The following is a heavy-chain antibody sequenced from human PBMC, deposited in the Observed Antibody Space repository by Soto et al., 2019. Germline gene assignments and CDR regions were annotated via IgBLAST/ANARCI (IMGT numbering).Heavy chain of an antibody. D-gene: IGHD6-13*01. CDR2: IYYSGST. J-gene: IGHJ4*02. Sequence: TLSLTCTVSGGSISSYYWSWIRQPPGKGLEWIGYIYYSGSTNYNPSLKSRVTISVDTSKNQFSLKLSSVTAADTAVYYCARAIAAAGTYFDYWGQGTLVTVSS. CDR3: ARAIAAAGTYFDY. V-gene: IGHV4-59*01. CDR1: GGSISSYY.